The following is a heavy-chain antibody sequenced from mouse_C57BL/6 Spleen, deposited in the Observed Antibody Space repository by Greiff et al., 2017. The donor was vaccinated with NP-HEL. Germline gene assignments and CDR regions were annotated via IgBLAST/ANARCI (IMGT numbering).Heavy chain of an antibody. CDR2: IWSGGST. CDR3: AKEIHYYGSSYAMDY. Sequence: VKLQESGPGLVQPSQSLSITCTVSGFSLTSYGVHWVRQPPGKGLEWLGVIWSGGSTDYNAAFISRLSISKDNSKSQVFFKMNSLQADDTAIYYCAKEIHYYGSSYAMDYWGQGTSVTVSS. CDR1: GFSLTSYG. J-gene: IGHJ4*01. D-gene: IGHD1-1*01. V-gene: IGHV2-4*01.